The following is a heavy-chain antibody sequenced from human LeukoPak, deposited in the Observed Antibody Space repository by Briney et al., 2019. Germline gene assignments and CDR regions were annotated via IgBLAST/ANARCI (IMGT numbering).Heavy chain of an antibody. V-gene: IGHV3-15*01. CDR2: IRSRADGGTT. CDR1: GFILVNAW. Sequence: PGGSLRLSCVPSGFILVNAWLTWVRQAPGKGLEWVGRIRSRADGGTTDYAAPVKGRFTISRDDSKNTLYLQMNSLRAEDTAVYYCARDQGRSWNEYYYYYYGMDVWGQGTTVTVSS. D-gene: IGHD1-1*01. J-gene: IGHJ6*02. CDR3: ARDQGRSWNEYYYYYYGMDV.